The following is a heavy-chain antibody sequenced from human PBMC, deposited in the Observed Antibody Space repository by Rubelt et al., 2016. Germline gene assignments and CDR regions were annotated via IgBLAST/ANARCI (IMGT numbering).Heavy chain of an antibody. Sequence: QLQLQESGPGLVKPSSTLSLTCTVSVGSISSSSYYWGWIRQPPGKGLEWIGSIYNSGSTYYNPSLKRRVTNAVDTSKNDLSLKLSSWTAADTAVYYCARDELEPVYGMDVWGQGTTVTVSS. D-gene: IGHD1-1*01. J-gene: IGHJ6*02. CDR2: IYNSGST. CDR1: VGSISSSSYY. CDR3: ARDELEPVYGMDV. V-gene: IGHV4-39*07.